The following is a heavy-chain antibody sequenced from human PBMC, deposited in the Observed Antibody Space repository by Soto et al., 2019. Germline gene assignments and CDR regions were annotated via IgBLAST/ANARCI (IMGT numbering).Heavy chain of an antibody. CDR1: GFTFSSYS. J-gene: IGHJ5*02. CDR2: ISSSSSYI. CDR3: ARDGYYYDSSGSNWFDP. D-gene: IGHD3-22*01. Sequence: GGSLRLSCAASGFTFSSYSMNWVRQAPGKGLEWVSSISSSSSYIYYADSVKGRFTISRDNAKNSLYLQMNSLRAEDTAVYYCARDGYYYDSSGSNWFDPWGQGTLVTVSS. V-gene: IGHV3-21*01.